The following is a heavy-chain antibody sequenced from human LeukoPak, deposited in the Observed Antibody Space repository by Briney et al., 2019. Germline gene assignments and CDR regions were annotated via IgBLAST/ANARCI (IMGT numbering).Heavy chain of an antibody. Sequence: SETLSLTCTVSDGSITNDDWSWVRQPPGKGLEFIGHVHYSGTANYKPSLRSRVTISIATSKQQFFLKLKSVTAADTAVYYCARGYGDFRVEGRYFHSWGQGTLVTVSS. CDR1: DGSITNDD. CDR3: ARGYGDFRVEGRYFHS. J-gene: IGHJ4*02. V-gene: IGHV4-59*01. D-gene: IGHD4-17*01. CDR2: VHYSGTA.